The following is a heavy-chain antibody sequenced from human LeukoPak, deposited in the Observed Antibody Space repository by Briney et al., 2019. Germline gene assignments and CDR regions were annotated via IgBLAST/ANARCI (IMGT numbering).Heavy chain of an antibody. Sequence: GGSLRLSCAASGFTFSDYYMSWIRQAPGKELEWVSYISSSGSTIYYADSVKGRFTISRDNAKNSLYLQMNSLRAEDTAVYYCARVHYYGSGSYYNGYWGQGTLVTVSS. CDR2: ISSSGSTI. D-gene: IGHD3-10*01. CDR3: ARVHYYGSGSYYNGY. CDR1: GFTFSDYY. J-gene: IGHJ4*02. V-gene: IGHV3-11*01.